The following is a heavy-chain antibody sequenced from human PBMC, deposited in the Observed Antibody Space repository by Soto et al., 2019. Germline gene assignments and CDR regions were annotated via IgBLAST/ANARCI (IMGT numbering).Heavy chain of an antibody. V-gene: IGHV4-4*07. D-gene: IGHD2-15*01. CDR1: GGSISSYY. J-gene: IGHJ5*02. CDR3: DRLYCSGSSCYNKRFDP. Sequence: SETLCLTCTVSGGSISSYYWSWLRQPAGKGLEWIGRIYTSGSTNYNPALKSRVTVSVDTSKNQFSLKLSSVAAADTAVCYCDRLYCSGSSCYNKRFDPRVQGTLVTVS. CDR2: IYTSGST.